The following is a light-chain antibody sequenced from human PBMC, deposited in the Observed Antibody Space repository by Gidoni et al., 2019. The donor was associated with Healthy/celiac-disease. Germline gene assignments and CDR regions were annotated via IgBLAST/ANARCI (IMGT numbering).Light chain of an antibody. J-gene: IGKJ2*01. Sequence: DIKMTQSPSTLSASVGDRLTITCRASLSIGGWLAGYQPNPGKAPNRLSYYASSLERGVPSRFSGSGAGTEFTLTISSLQPDDFATYDCQQNHSYSYTFGQGTKLEI. CDR2: YAS. CDR3: QQNHSYSYT. V-gene: IGKV1-5*01. CDR1: LSIGGW.